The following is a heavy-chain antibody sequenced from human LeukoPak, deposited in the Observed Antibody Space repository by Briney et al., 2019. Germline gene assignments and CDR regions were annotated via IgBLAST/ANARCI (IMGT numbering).Heavy chain of an antibody. CDR3: ARDWLAPYFDY. Sequence: GGSLRRSCAASGFTFTTSSMNWVRQAPGKGLQWVSSISSSSNYIYYADSVKGRFTISRDNAKNSLYLQMNSLRAEDTAVYYCARDWLAPYFDYWGQGILVTVSS. CDR2: ISSSSNYI. CDR1: GFTFTTSS. D-gene: IGHD5-12*01. V-gene: IGHV3-21*01. J-gene: IGHJ4*02.